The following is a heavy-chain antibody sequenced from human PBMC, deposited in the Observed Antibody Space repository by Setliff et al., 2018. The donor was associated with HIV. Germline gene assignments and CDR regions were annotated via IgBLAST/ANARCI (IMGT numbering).Heavy chain of an antibody. J-gene: IGHJ4*02. CDR2: IYSGGST. CDR1: GFTVRSNY. V-gene: IGHV3-66*01. CDR3: ARVSDSSGYYYEGYFDY. Sequence: GGSLRLSCEASGFTVRSNYMSWVRQAPGKGLEWVSVIYSGGSTYYADSVKGRFTISRDNSKNTLYLQMNSLRAEDTAVYYCARVSDSSGYYYEGYFDYWGQGTLVTVTS. D-gene: IGHD3-22*01.